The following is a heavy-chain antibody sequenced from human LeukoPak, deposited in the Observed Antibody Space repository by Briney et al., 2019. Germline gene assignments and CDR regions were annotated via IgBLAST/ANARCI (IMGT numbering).Heavy chain of an antibody. CDR2: INHSGST. CDR1: GGSFSGYC. Sequence: SETLSLTCAVYGGSFSGYCWSWIRQPPGKGLEWIGEINHSGSTNYNPSLKSRVTISVDTSKNQFSLKLSSVTAADTAVYYCARDRRWLQFSDWFDPWGQGTLVTVSS. J-gene: IGHJ5*02. D-gene: IGHD5-24*01. CDR3: ARDRRWLQFSDWFDP. V-gene: IGHV4-34*01.